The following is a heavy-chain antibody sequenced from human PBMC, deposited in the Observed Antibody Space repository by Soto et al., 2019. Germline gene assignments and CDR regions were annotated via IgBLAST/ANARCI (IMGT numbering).Heavy chain of an antibody. CDR3: ARWGYSDFDY. J-gene: IGHJ4*02. CDR1: GGSGSSGSYY. Sequence: ETLSLTCTVSGGSGSSGSYYWSWIRQPPGKGLEWIGYIYYSGSTNYNPSLKSRVTISVDTSKNQFSLKLSSVTAADTAVYYCARWGYSDFDYWGQGTLVTVSS. CDR2: IYYSGST. V-gene: IGHV4-61*01. D-gene: IGHD3-22*01.